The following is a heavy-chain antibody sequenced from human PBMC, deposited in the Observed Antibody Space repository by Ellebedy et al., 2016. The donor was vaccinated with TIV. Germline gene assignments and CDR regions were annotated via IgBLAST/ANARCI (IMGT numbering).Heavy chain of an antibody. V-gene: IGHV3-7*03. Sequence: PGGSLRLSCVASGFTFSNYWMNWVLQAPGRGLKWVANIKQDGSEKSYADSVKGRFTISRDNAKNSLYLQMNSLRAEDTAVYYCAKGRGGGSDSSAPRYYFDSWGLGTLVTVSS. CDR1: GFTFSNYW. J-gene: IGHJ4*02. CDR2: IKQDGSEK. D-gene: IGHD6-19*01. CDR3: AKGRGGGSDSSAPRYYFDS.